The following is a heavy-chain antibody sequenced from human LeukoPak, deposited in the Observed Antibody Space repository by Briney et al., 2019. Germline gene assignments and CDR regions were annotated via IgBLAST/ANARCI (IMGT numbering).Heavy chain of an antibody. D-gene: IGHD3-10*01. J-gene: IGHJ4*02. CDR1: GYTFTSYG. CDR3: ATHYGSGSFFFDY. Sequence: GASVKVSCKASGYTFTSYGISWVRQAPGQGLEWMGWISPYNGNTNYAQKLLGRVTMTTDTSTTTAYMELRSLRSDDTAVYYCATHYGSGSFFFDYWGQGTLVTVSS. V-gene: IGHV1-18*01. CDR2: ISPYNGNT.